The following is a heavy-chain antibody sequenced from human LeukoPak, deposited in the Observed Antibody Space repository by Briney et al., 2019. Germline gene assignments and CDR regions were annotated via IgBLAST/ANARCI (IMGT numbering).Heavy chain of an antibody. Sequence: SVKVSCKASGGTFSSYAISWVRQAPGQGLEWMGRIIPILGIANYAQKFQGRVTITADKSTSTAYMELSSLRSEDTAVYYCARGEYSSSWDHYYFDYWGQGTLVTVSS. V-gene: IGHV1-69*04. CDR1: GGTFSSYA. J-gene: IGHJ4*02. CDR2: IIPILGIA. D-gene: IGHD6-13*01. CDR3: ARGEYSSSWDHYYFDY.